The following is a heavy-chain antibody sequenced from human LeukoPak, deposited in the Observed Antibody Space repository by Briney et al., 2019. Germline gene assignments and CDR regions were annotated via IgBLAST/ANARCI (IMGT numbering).Heavy chain of an antibody. CDR1: GYTFTGYY. Sequence: ASVKVSCKASGYTFTGYYMHWVRQAPGQGLEWMGWINPNSGGTNYAQKFQGRVTMTRDTSISTAYMELSRLRSDDTAVYCCARDLGFYYYYGMDVWGQGTTVTVSS. V-gene: IGHV1-2*02. J-gene: IGHJ6*02. CDR2: INPNSGGT. D-gene: IGHD3-16*01. CDR3: ARDLGFYYYYGMDV.